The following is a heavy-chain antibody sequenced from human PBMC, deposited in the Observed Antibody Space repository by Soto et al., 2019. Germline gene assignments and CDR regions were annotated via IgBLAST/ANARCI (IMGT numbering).Heavy chain of an antibody. J-gene: IGHJ6*02. Sequence: EVQLLESGGGLVQPGESLRLSCVASGFMFSHYAMSWVRQAPGKGLEWVSGIGGSAERTYYAEFVRGRFTISKDNSKNTLYLQMSSLRAEDTAIYYCAISYDSGNLFVSRGTEYYYGMDVWGQGSTVTVSS. CDR3: AISYDSGNLFVSRGTEYYYGMDV. V-gene: IGHV3-23*01. CDR2: IGGSAERT. CDR1: GFMFSHYA. D-gene: IGHD3-10*01.